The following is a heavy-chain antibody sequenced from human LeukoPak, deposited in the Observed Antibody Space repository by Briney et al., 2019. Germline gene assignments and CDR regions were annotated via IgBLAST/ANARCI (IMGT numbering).Heavy chain of an antibody. CDR3: ARTTGTFDC. Sequence: SQTLSLTCAISGDSVSSKSAAWNWIRQSPSRGLEWLGRTYYRSKWYTEFALSVRSRITINPDTSKNQFSLQLKSATPEDTAVYYCARTTGTFDCWGQGILVTVSS. CDR1: GDSVSSKSAA. D-gene: IGHD1-1*01. CDR2: TYYRSKWYT. J-gene: IGHJ4*02. V-gene: IGHV6-1*01.